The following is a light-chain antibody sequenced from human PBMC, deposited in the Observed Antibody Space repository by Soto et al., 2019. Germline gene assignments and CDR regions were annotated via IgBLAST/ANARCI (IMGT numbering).Light chain of an antibody. CDR2: EVT. V-gene: IGLV2-14*01. J-gene: IGLJ1*01. CDR1: SSDVGAYNY. CDR3: SSKRDSSTLFV. Sequence: SVVTQPASVSGSPGQSITISCDGTSSDVGAYNYVSWYQHHPGKVPKLLIYEVTNRPSGVSDRFSGSKSGNTASLTISGLQAEDEADYYCSSKRDSSTLFVFGTGTKVT.